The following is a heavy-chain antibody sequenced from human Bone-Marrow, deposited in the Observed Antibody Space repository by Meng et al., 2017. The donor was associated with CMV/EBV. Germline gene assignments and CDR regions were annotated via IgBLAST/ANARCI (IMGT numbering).Heavy chain of an antibody. V-gene: IGHV3-48*04. CDR2: ISDRGGST. CDR1: EFSFSSCS. J-gene: IGHJ4*02. CDR3: ARFQWLVYYFDY. D-gene: IGHD6-19*01. Sequence: GGSLRLSCAASEFSFSSCSMNWVRQAPGRGLEWVSYISDRGGSTYYADSVKGRFTISRDNSKNSVYLQMNSLRAEDTAIYYCARFQWLVYYFDYWGRGTLVTVSS.